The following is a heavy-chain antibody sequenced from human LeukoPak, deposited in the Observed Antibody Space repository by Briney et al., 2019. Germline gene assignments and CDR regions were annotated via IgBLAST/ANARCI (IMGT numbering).Heavy chain of an antibody. CDR1: GYTFTGYY. V-gene: IGHV1-2*02. D-gene: IGHD3-10*01. CDR2: INPNSDGT. J-gene: IGHJ4*02. Sequence: ASVKVSCKASGYTFTGYYMHWVRQAPGQGLEWMGWINPNSDGTNYAQKFQGRVTMTRDTSISTAYMELSRLRSDDTAVYYCARDARSTGWFGELLSSMYYFDYWGQGTLVTVSS. CDR3: ARDARSTGWFGELLSSMYYFDY.